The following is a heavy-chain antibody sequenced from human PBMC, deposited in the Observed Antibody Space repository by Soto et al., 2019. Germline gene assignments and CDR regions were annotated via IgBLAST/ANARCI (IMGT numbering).Heavy chain of an antibody. CDR2: IHPSGDT. CDR1: GYKFTTYF. CDR3: VRGYCTTSPCSGDFQL. J-gene: IGHJ1*01. V-gene: IGHV1-46*01. D-gene: IGHD2-15*01. Sequence: GASVKASCKASGYKFTTYFIHWVRQAPGQGLEWMGMIHPSGDTGYAQKFRGRVTMTIDTSTTTAYMELRNLTSEDTAVYFSVRGYCTTSPCSGDFQLLGQGTLMTV.